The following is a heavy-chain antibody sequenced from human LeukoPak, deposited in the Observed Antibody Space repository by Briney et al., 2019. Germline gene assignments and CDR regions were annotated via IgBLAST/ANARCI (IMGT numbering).Heavy chain of an antibody. CDR1: GYTFTGYC. CDR2: MNPNSGNT. Sequence: ASVKVSCKASGYTFTGYCMHWVRQATGQGLEWMGWMNPNSGNTGYAQKFQGRVTITRNTSISTAYMELSSLRSEDTAVYYCARGVGVKSFDYWGQGTLVTVSS. V-gene: IGHV1-8*03. D-gene: IGHD3-16*01. J-gene: IGHJ4*02. CDR3: ARGVGVKSFDY.